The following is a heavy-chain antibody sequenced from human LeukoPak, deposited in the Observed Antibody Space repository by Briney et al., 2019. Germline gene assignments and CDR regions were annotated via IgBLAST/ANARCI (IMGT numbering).Heavy chain of an antibody. J-gene: IGHJ4*02. CDR1: GGSFSGYY. CDR3: ARHGSVVVAPNGDFDY. V-gene: IGHV4-34*01. D-gene: IGHD3-22*01. CDR2: INHSGST. Sequence: SETLSLTCAVYGGSFSGYYWSWIRQPPGKGLEWIGEINHSGSTNYNPSLKSRVTISVDTSKNQFSLKLSSVTAADTAVYYCARHGSVVVAPNGDFDYWGQGTLVTVSS.